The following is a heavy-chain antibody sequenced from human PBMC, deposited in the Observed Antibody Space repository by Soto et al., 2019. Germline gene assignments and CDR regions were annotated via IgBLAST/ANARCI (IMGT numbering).Heavy chain of an antibody. Sequence: ASVKVSCKASGYTFTSYAMHWVRQAPGQRLEWTGWINAGNGNTKYSQKFQGRVTITRDTSASTAYMELSSLRSEDTAVYYCARDRSGLRGLYYYGMDVWGQGTTVTVSS. D-gene: IGHD3-10*01. CDR3: ARDRSGLRGLYYYGMDV. CDR1: GYTFTSYA. CDR2: INAGNGNT. J-gene: IGHJ6*02. V-gene: IGHV1-3*01.